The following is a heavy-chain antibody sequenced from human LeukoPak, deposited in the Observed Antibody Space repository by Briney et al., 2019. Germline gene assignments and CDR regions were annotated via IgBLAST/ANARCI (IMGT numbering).Heavy chain of an antibody. CDR1: GGSFSGYY. Sequence: SETLSLTCAVYGGSFSGYYWSWIRQPPGKGLEWIGEINHSGSTNYNPSHKSRVTISVDTSKNQFSLKLSSVTAADTAVYYCARGRGTLSYWGQGTLVTVSS. CDR3: ARGRGTLSY. V-gene: IGHV4-34*01. J-gene: IGHJ4*02. D-gene: IGHD2-15*01. CDR2: INHSGST.